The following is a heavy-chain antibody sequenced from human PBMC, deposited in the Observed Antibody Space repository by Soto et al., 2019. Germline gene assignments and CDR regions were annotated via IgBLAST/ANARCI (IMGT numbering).Heavy chain of an antibody. CDR3: ASFWTSGWAAAYCMVV. CDR1: GDSVSSNSAA. J-gene: IGHJ6*02. CDR2: TYYRSKWYN. D-gene: IGHD6-19*01. Sequence: PSQTLSLTCAISGDSVSSNSAAWNWIRQSPSRGLEWLGRTYYRSKWYNDYAVSVKSRITINPDTSKNQFSLQLNSVTPEDTAVYYCASFWTSGWAAAYCMVVLGQGTTVTV. V-gene: IGHV6-1*01.